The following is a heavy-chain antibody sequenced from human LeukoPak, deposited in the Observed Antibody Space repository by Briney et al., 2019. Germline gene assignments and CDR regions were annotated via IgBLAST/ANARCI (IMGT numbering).Heavy chain of an antibody. CDR2: IQYGGNNK. CDR3: ARDLISRRGNSGLFDY. V-gene: IGHV3-30*02. J-gene: IGHJ4*02. Sequence: PGGSLRLSCAASGFIFSSYGMHWVRQSPGKGLEWMVFIQYGGNNKYYADSVKGRFTISRDNSKNTLYLQMNSLRAEDTAVYYCARDLISRRGNSGLFDYWGQGTLVTVSS. D-gene: IGHD4-23*01. CDR1: GFIFSSYG.